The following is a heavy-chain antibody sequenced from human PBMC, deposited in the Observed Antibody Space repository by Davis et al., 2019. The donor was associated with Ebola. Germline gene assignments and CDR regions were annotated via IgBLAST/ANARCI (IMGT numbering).Heavy chain of an antibody. D-gene: IGHD5-18*01. Sequence: PGGSLRLSCEASGFTFSGSAMHWVRQASGKGLEWVGRIRSKTYSYATEYAASVKGRFTISRDDSENTAYLQMNSLRTEDTAVYYCTRGHTARSYWGQGTLVTVSS. CDR1: GFTFSGSA. CDR3: TRGHTARSY. V-gene: IGHV3-73*01. CDR2: IRSKTYSYAT. J-gene: IGHJ4*02.